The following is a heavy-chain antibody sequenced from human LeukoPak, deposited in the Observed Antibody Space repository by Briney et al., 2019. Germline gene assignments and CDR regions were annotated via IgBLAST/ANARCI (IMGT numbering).Heavy chain of an antibody. Sequence: GGSLRLSCAASGFTFSSYSMNWVRQAPGKGLEWVSSISSSSSYIYYADSVKGRFTISRDNAKNSLYLQMNSLRAEDTAVYYCAREGYDILTGYYMALGYWGQGTLVTVSS. J-gene: IGHJ4*02. V-gene: IGHV3-21*01. CDR2: ISSSSSYI. CDR3: AREGYDILTGYYMALGY. CDR1: GFTFSSYS. D-gene: IGHD3-9*01.